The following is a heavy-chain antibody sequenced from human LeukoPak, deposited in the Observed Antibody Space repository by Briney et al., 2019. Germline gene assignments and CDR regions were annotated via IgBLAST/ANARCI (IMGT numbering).Heavy chain of an antibody. CDR2: FTHVGDT. J-gene: IGHJ4*02. CDR1: GGSFSGNY. V-gene: IGHV4-34*01. Sequence: SETLSLTCAVSGGSFSGNYWTWIRQPPGKGLEWVGDFTHVGDTNYNPSLKNRVSISVDTSENQFSLRLTSVTAADTAVYYCARGNRQLAYYGSGSRLPFDSWGQGTLVTVSS. D-gene: IGHD3-10*01. CDR3: ARGNRQLAYYGSGSRLPFDS.